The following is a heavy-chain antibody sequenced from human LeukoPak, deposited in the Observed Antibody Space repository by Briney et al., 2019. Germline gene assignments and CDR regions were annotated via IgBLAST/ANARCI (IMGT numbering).Heavy chain of an antibody. CDR3: AREDSSGWY. CDR2: IIPILGIA. CDR1: GGSFSSYA. Sequence: LVKVSCKASGGSFSSYAISWVRQAPGQGLEWMGRIIPILGIANYAQKFPGRVTITADKSTSTAYMELSSLRSEDTAVYYCAREDSSGWYWGQGTLVTVSS. D-gene: IGHD6-19*01. V-gene: IGHV1-69*04. J-gene: IGHJ4*02.